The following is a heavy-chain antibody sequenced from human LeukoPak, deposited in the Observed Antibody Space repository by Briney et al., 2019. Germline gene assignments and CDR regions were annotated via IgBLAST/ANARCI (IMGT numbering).Heavy chain of an antibody. V-gene: IGHV4-39*07. Sequence: PSETLSLTCTVSGGSISSSSYYWGWIRQPPGKGLEWIGSIYYSGSTYYNPSLKSRVTISVDTSKNQFSLKLSSVTAADTAVYYCARDRPGRDGYKIPNYFDYWGQGTLVTVSS. J-gene: IGHJ4*02. CDR2: IYYSGST. D-gene: IGHD5-24*01. CDR1: GGSISSSSYY. CDR3: ARDRPGRDGYKIPNYFDY.